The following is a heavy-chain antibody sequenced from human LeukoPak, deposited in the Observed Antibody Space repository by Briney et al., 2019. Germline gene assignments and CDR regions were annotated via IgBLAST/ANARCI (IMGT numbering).Heavy chain of an antibody. CDR3: GRGYSSGWYGAYYFDY. CDR2: INSDGSST. D-gene: IGHD6-19*01. Sequence: GGSLRLSCAASGFTFSSYWMHWVRQAPGKGLVWVSRINSDGSSTNYADSVKGRFTISRDNAKNTLYLQMNSLRAEDTAVYYCGRGYSSGWYGAYYFDYWGQGTLVTVSS. J-gene: IGHJ4*02. CDR1: GFTFSSYW. V-gene: IGHV3-74*01.